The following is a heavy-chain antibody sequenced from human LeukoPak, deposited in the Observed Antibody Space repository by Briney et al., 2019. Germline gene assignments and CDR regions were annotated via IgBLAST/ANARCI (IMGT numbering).Heavy chain of an antibody. D-gene: IGHD3-9*01. J-gene: IGHJ4*02. V-gene: IGHV3-49*04. CDR3: TTEEPYYDIWTGYSFDY. CDR2: IRSKAYGGTT. CDR1: GFTFGDYA. Sequence: GGSLRLSCTASGFTFGDYAMSWVRQAPGKGLEWVGFIRSKAYGGTTEYAASVKGRFTISRDDSKSIAYLQMNSLKTEDTAVYYCTTEEPYYDIWTGYSFDYWGQGTLVTVSS.